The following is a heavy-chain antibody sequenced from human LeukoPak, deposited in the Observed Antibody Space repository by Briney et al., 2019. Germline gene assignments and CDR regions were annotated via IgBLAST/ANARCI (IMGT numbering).Heavy chain of an antibody. CDR1: GGSFSGYY. CDR3: ARARMDY. CDR2: INHSGST. Sequence: SETLTLTCAVYGGSFSGYYWSWIRQPPGKGLEWIGEINHSGSTNYNPSLKSRVTISVDTSKNQFSLKLSSVTAADTAVYYCARARMDYWGQGTLVTVSS. J-gene: IGHJ4*02. D-gene: IGHD1-14*01. V-gene: IGHV4-34*01.